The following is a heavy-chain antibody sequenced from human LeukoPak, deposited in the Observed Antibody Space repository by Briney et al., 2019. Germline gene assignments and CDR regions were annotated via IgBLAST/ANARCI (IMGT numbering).Heavy chain of an antibody. CDR2: FYYTGST. V-gene: IGHV4-59*02. J-gene: IGHJ4*02. CDR1: GGSVSRDY. Sequence: SETLSLTCTVSGGSVSRDYWSWIRQPPGKGLEWIGYFYYTGSTNYNPSLWSRVTISIDMSKNQFSLTLSCVTAAGTAVYYCARGPRDYFDYWGQGTLVTVSS. CDR3: ARGPRDYFDY.